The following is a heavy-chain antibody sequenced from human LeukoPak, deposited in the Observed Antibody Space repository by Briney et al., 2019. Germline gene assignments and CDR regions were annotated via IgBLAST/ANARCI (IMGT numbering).Heavy chain of an antibody. V-gene: IGHV3-7*03. J-gene: IGHJ4*02. CDR1: GFNLNTYW. D-gene: IGHD3-10*01. Sequence: GGSLRLSCADSGFNLNTYWVSWVRQAPGGGLEWVAHIKKGGSEKFYVDSLKGRFTISRDNSKNSLFLQMNRLRVEDTAMYYCTRLSAMLRGPEPIYYFDSWGQGTLVTVSS. CDR3: TRLSAMLRGPEPIYYFDS. CDR2: IKKGGSEK.